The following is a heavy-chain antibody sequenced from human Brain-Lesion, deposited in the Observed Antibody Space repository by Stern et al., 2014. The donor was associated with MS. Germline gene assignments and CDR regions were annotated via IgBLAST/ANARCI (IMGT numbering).Heavy chain of an antibody. Sequence: VQLVQSGPGLVKPSQTLSLSCTVSGGSISSGGYYWSLIRQPAGKGLEWIGGIFNSGSTSYNPSLKGRFPISIDTSKNQFSLRLNSMTAADTAVYYCARGRVVPGFQYYATDVWGQGTTVIVSS. CDR1: GGSISSGGYY. CDR3: ARGRVVPGFQYYATDV. J-gene: IGHJ6*02. CDR2: IFNSGST. V-gene: IGHV4-61*02. D-gene: IGHD2-2*01.